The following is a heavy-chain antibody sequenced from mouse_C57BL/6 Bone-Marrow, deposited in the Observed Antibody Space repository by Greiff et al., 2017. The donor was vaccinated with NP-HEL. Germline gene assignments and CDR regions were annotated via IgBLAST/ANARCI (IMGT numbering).Heavy chain of an antibody. CDR1: GYTFTTYP. V-gene: IGHV1-47*01. D-gene: IGHD1-1*01. J-gene: IGHJ4*01. CDR3: ARRSNFAYAMDY. Sequence: VQLQQSGAELVKPGASVKMSCKASGYTFTTYPIEWMKQSPGKCLEWIGNFHPYNDDTKYNEKFKGKATLTVEKSSSTVYLDLSRLTSDDSAVFYCARRSNFAYAMDYWGQGTSVTVSS. CDR2: FHPYNDDT.